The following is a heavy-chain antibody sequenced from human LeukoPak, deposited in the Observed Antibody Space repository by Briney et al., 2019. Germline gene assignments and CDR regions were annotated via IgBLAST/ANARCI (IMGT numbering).Heavy chain of an antibody. CDR1: GYSFTSYW. J-gene: IGHJ4*02. CDR3: ARGYYDILTGYYRASDY. V-gene: IGHV5-10-1*01. CDR2: IDPSDSYT. Sequence: GESLRISCKGSGYSFTSYWISWVHQMPGKGLEWMGRIDPSDSYTNYSPSFQGHVTISADKSISTAYLQWSSLKASDTAMYYCARGYYDILTGYYRASDYWGQGTLVTVSS. D-gene: IGHD3-9*01.